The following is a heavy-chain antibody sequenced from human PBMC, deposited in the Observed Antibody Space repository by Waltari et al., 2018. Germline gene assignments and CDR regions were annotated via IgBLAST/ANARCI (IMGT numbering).Heavy chain of an antibody. V-gene: IGHV3-48*04. J-gene: IGHJ6*03. Sequence: EVQLVESGGGLVQPGGSLRLSCAASGFTFSSYSMNWVRQAPGRGREWVSYISSSSSTIYYADSVKGRFTISRDNAKNSLYLQMNSLRAEDTAVYYCARRVVVAATSDYYYYYMDVWGKGTTVTVSS. D-gene: IGHD2-15*01. CDR1: GFTFSSYS. CDR2: ISSSSSTI. CDR3: ARRVVVAATSDYYYYYMDV.